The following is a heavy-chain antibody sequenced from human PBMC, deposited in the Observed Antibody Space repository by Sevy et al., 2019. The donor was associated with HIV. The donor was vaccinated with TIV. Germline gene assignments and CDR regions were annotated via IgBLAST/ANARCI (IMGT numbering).Heavy chain of an antibody. Sequence: ASVKVSCKASGYTFTSYGISWVRQAPGQGLEWMGWISAYNGNTNYAQKLQGRVTMTTDTSTSTAYMELRSLRSDDTAVYHCARDIVVVPAANGDYYYYGMDVWGQGTTVTVSS. V-gene: IGHV1-18*01. CDR1: GYTFTSYG. CDR2: ISAYNGNT. D-gene: IGHD2-2*01. J-gene: IGHJ6*02. CDR3: ARDIVVVPAANGDYYYYGMDV.